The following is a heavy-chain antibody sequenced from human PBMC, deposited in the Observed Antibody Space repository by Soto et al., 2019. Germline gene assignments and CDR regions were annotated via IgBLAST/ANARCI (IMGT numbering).Heavy chain of an antibody. D-gene: IGHD6-6*01. CDR3: AKDRQVVPGFLLYYGMDV. Sequence: PGGSLRLSCAASAFTFSSYGIHWVRQAPGKGREWVAVISYDGSNKYYADSVKGRFTISRDNSKNTLYLQMNSLRAEDTAVYYCAKDRQVVPGFLLYYGMDVWGQGTTVTVSS. J-gene: IGHJ6*02. V-gene: IGHV3-30*18. CDR1: AFTFSSYG. CDR2: ISYDGSNK.